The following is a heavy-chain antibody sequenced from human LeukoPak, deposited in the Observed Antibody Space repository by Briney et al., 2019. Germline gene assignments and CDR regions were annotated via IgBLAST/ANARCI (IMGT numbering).Heavy chain of an antibody. J-gene: IGHJ5*02. CDR2: IIPIFGTA. D-gene: IGHD1-26*01. V-gene: IGHV1-69*01. CDR3: ARAFDLGATGNWFDP. Sequence: SSVKVSCKASGGTFSSYAISWVRQAPGQGLEWMGGIIPIFGTANYAQKFQGRVTITADESTSTAYMELSSLRSEDTAVYYRARAFDLGATGNWFDPWGQGTLVTVSS. CDR1: GGTFSSYA.